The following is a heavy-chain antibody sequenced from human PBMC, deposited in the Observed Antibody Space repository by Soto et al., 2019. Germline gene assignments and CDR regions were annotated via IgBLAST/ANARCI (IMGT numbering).Heavy chain of an antibody. V-gene: IGHV3-23*01. CDR1: GGSFSSYA. CDR3: AKDRYPYDTAGFDH. CDR2: VSASGSIT. Sequence: PGGSLRLSWGVAGGSFSSYAMSWVRQPPGKGLEWVSTVSASGSITHSADSVKGRFTISRDNSQNTLYLQMNGLRAEDTAVYYCAKDRYPYDTAGFDHWGQRTLVPVSS. D-gene: IGHD3-16*02. J-gene: IGHJ4*02.